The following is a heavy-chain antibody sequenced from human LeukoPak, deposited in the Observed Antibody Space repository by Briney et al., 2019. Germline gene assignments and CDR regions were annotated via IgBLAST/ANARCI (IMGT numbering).Heavy chain of an antibody. J-gene: IGHJ4*02. Sequence: ASVKVSCKASGYTFTRYDIEWVRQATGQGLEWMGWMNPNSGNTGYAPKFQGRVPITRNTSISSAYMELSSLRSEDTAVYYCARARGYYPDDWGQGTLVTVSS. D-gene: IGHD5-12*01. CDR1: GYTFTRYD. CDR3: ARARGYYPDD. CDR2: MNPNSGNT. V-gene: IGHV1-8*03.